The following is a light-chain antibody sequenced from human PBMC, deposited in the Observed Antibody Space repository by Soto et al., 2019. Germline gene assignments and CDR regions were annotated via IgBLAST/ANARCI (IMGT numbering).Light chain of an antibody. CDR1: QSISGW. CDR2: KAS. Sequence: DIPMTQSPSTLSASVGDRVTITCRASQSISGWLAGYQQKPGKAPKLLIYKASSLESGVPSRFSGSGSGTEFTLTISSLQPDDFATYYCQQYNSYSTFGQGTKLEIK. J-gene: IGKJ2*01. CDR3: QQYNSYST. V-gene: IGKV1-5*03.